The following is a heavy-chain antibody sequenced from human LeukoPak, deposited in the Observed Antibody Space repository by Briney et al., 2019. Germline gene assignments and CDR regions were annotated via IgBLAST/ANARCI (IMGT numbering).Heavy chain of an antibody. CDR1: GFTFSSYA. Sequence: PGGSLRLSCAASGFTFSSYAITWVRQAPGKGLEWVSVISGSGDNTYYADSVKGRFTISRDNSKNTLYLQMNSLRVEDTAVYYCAKTGDRRGYSGPADFDYWGQGTLVTVSS. V-gene: IGHV3-23*01. CDR3: AKTGDRRGYSGPADFDY. J-gene: IGHJ4*02. D-gene: IGHD5-12*01. CDR2: ISGSGDNT.